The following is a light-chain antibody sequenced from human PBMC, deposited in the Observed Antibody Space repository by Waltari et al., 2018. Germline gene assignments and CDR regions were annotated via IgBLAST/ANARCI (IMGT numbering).Light chain of an antibody. V-gene: IGKV1-5*03. Sequence: DIQMTQSPSTLSASVGDRVTITCRASQNINYLLAWYQQKPGKAPNLLIYTASSLESGVPSRFVGSGSGTEFTLTISSLQPGDFATYYCQQYNSFPWTFGQGTKVEIK. CDR3: QQYNSFPWT. J-gene: IGKJ1*01. CDR1: QNINYL. CDR2: TAS.